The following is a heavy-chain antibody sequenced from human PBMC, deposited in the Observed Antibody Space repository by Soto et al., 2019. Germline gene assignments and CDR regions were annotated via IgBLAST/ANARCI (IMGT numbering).Heavy chain of an antibody. CDR3: ARAIYLIMAAPAY. D-gene: IGHD2-8*01. CDR2: VSPYNGNA. J-gene: IGHJ4*02. V-gene: IGHV1-18*04. CDR1: GYTFSNYA. Sequence: VASVKVSCKTSGYTFSNYAISWVRQAPGQGLEWMGWVSPYNGNANYTEKFQGRVSMTTDTSTTTAYMELTSLTSDDTAIYYCARAIYLIMAAPAYWGQGTLVTVSS.